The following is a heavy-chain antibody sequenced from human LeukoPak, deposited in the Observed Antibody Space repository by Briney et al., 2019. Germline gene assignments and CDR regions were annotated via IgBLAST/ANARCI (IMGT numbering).Heavy chain of an antibody. CDR3: ARDRYYYDSSGYLVPVLDY. Sequence: GGSLRLSCAASGFIFSQYSMNWVRQAPGKGLEWVSHIRSSSETFYADSVKGRFTISRDNSKNTLYLQMNSLRAEDTAVYYCARDRYYYDSSGYLVPVLDYWGQGTLVTVSS. D-gene: IGHD3-22*01. CDR1: GFIFSQYS. CDR2: IRSSSET. J-gene: IGHJ4*02. V-gene: IGHV3-48*01.